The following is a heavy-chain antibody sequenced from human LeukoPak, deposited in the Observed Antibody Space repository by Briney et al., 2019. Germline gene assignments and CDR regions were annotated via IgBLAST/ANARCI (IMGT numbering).Heavy chain of an antibody. CDR3: AKGVPHRSSTSETEYSGNLGAFDI. J-gene: IGHJ3*02. CDR2: INHGGST. D-gene: IGHD2-2*01. V-gene: IGHV4-34*01. CDR1: GESFSGYY. Sequence: PSETLSLTCAVYGESFSGYYWSWIRQFPGKGLEWIGEINHGGSTNYNPSLKSRVTISVDTSKNQFSLKLSSVTAADTAVYYCAKGVPHRSSTSETEYSGNLGAFDIWGQGTMVTVSS.